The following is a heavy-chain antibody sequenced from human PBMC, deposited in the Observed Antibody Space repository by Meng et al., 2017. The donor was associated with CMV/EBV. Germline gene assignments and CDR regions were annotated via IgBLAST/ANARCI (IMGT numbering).Heavy chain of an antibody. CDR2: INHSGSA. CDR3: ARGRGNDFWSGYSTTEFDP. Sequence: SETLSLTCAVYGGSSSSYYWSWIRQPPGKGLEWIGEINHSGSANYNPSLKSRVSISVDTSKNQFSLKLSSVTAADTAVYYCARGRGNDFWSGYSTTEFDPWGQGTLVTVSS. V-gene: IGHV4-34*01. CDR1: GGSSSSYY. D-gene: IGHD3-3*01. J-gene: IGHJ5*02.